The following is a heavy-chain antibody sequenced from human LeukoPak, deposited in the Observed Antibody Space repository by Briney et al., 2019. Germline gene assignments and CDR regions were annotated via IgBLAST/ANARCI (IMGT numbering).Heavy chain of an antibody. Sequence: GGSLRLSFAASGFIFSSYGMSWVRQAPGKGLEWVSAISGSGGSTYYADSVKGRFTISRDNSKNTLYLQMNSLRAEDTAVYYCARITGIAVAVRTLDYWGQGTLVTVSS. CDR2: ISGSGGST. V-gene: IGHV3-23*01. CDR1: GFIFSSYG. CDR3: ARITGIAVAVRTLDY. D-gene: IGHD6-19*01. J-gene: IGHJ4*02.